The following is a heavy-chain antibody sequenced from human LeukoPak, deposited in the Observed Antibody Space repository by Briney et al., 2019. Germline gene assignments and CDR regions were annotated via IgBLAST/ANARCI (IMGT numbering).Heavy chain of an antibody. CDR2: ISAYNGNT. D-gene: IGHD3-22*01. CDR3: ARYDSSGYYYAHKGVDY. J-gene: IGHJ4*02. Sequence: ASVTVSCKASGYTFTSYGISWVRQAPGQGLEWMGWISAYNGNTNYAQKLQGRVTMTTDTSTSTAYMELRSLRSDDTAVYYCARYDSSGYYYAHKGVDYWGQGTLVTVSS. CDR1: GYTFTSYG. V-gene: IGHV1-18*01.